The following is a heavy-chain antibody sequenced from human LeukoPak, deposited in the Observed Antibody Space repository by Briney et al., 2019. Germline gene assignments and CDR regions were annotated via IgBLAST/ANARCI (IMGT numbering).Heavy chain of an antibody. V-gene: IGHV1-18*01. D-gene: IGHD2-2*01. Sequence: ASVKVSCKASGYTFTSYGISWVRQAPGQGLEWMGWISAYNGNTNYARKLQGRVTMTTDTSTSTAYMELRSLRSDDTAVYYCARDDCSSTSCYLYYVDYWGQGTLVTVSS. CDR3: ARDDCSSTSCYLYYVDY. CDR1: GYTFTSYG. J-gene: IGHJ4*02. CDR2: ISAYNGNT.